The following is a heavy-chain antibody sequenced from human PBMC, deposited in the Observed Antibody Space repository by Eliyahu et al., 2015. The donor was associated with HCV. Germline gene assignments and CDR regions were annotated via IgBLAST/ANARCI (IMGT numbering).Heavy chain of an antibody. CDR3: ARAGGSYYSPTLGDAFDI. Sequence: QVQLVESGGGVVQPGRSLRLSCAASGFTFSXYXMXWVRQAPGKGLEWVAVIWYDGSNKYYADSVKGRFTISRDNSKNTLYLQMNSLRAEDTAVYYCARAGGSYYSPTLGDAFDIWGQGTMVTVSS. CDR2: IWYDGSNK. CDR1: GFTFSXYX. D-gene: IGHD3-10*01. V-gene: IGHV3-33*01. J-gene: IGHJ3*02.